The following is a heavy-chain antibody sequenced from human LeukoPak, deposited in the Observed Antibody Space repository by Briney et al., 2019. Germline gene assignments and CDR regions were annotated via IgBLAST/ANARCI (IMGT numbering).Heavy chain of an antibody. CDR1: GGSISSGGYY. J-gene: IGHJ6*02. D-gene: IGHD1-7*01. CDR2: IYYSGST. CDR3: ARDRITGTTYYYYGMDV. Sequence: PSETLSLTCTVSGGSISSGGYYWSWIRQHPGKGLEWIGYIYYSGSTYYNPSLKSRVTISVDTSKNQFSPKLSSVTAADTAVYYCARDRITGTTYYYYGMDVWGQGTTVTVSS. V-gene: IGHV4-31*03.